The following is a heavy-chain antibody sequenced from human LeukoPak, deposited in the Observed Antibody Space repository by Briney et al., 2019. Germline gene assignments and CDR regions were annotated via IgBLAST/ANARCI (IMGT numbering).Heavy chain of an antibody. CDR1: GGTFSSYA. V-gene: IGHV1-69*13. CDR3: ASSLKTIFGVVTYYYYGMDV. J-gene: IGHJ6*02. CDR2: IIPVFGTA. Sequence: SVKVSCKASGGTFSSYAISWVRQAPGQGLEWMGGIIPVFGTANYAQKFQGRVTITADESTSTAYMELSSLRSEDTAVYYCASSLKTIFGVVTYYYYGMDVWGQGTTVTVSS. D-gene: IGHD3-3*01.